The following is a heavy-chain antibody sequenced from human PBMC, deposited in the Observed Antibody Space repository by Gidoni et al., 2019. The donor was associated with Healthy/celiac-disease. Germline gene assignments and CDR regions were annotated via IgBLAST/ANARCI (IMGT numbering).Heavy chain of an antibody. CDR2: ISWNSGSI. CDR1: GFTFDDYA. D-gene: IGHD3-22*01. CDR3: AKDISAGFDYDSSGYFDY. J-gene: IGHJ4*02. V-gene: IGHV3-9*01. Sequence: EVQLVASGVGLVQPGRSLRHSCAASGFTFDDYAMHCVRQAPGKGLEWVSGISWNSGSIGYADSVKGRFTISRDNAKNSLYLQMNSLRAEDTALYYCAKDISAGFDYDSSGYFDYWGQGTLVTVSS.